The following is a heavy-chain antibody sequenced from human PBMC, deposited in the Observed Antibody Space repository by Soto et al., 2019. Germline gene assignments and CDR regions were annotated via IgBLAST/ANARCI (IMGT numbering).Heavy chain of an antibody. D-gene: IGHD6-13*01. CDR1: GFTFSSYG. Sequence: QVQLVESGGGVVQPGRSLRLSCAASGFTFSSYGMHWVRQAPGKGLEWVAVIWYDGSNKYYADSVKGRFTISRDNSKNTLYLQMNSLRAEDTAVYYCARDWLRRAAAGDDLNWFDPWGQGTLVTVSS. CDR3: ARDWLRRAAAGDDLNWFDP. V-gene: IGHV3-33*01. J-gene: IGHJ5*02. CDR2: IWYDGSNK.